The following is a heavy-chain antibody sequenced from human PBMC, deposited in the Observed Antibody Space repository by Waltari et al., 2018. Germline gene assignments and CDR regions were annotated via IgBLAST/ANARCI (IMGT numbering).Heavy chain of an antibody. CDR1: GSSISSGYY. CDR3: ARWRVVVVDRDAFDI. CDR2: IYHSGST. V-gene: IGHV4-38-2*02. J-gene: IGHJ3*02. Sequence: QVQLQESGPGLVKPSETLSLTCTVSGSSISSGYYWGWIRQPPGKGLEWIGSIYHSGSTYYNPSLKSRVTISVDTSKNQFSLKLSSVTAADTAVYYCARWRVVVVDRDAFDIWGQGTMVTVSS. D-gene: IGHD3-22*01.